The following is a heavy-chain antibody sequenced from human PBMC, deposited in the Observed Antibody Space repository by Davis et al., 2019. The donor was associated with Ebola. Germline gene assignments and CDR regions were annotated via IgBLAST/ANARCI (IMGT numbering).Heavy chain of an antibody. CDR3: ARDQRFGSNYVYYYYGMDV. V-gene: IGHV4-59*01. Sequence: SETLSLTCAVYGGSFSSYYWSWIRQPPGKGLEWIGYIYYSGSTNYNPSLKSRVTISVDTSKNQFSLKLSSVTAADTAVYYCARDQRFGSNYVYYYYGMDVWGQGTTVTVSS. D-gene: IGHD4-11*01. CDR1: GGSFSSYY. J-gene: IGHJ6*02. CDR2: IYYSGST.